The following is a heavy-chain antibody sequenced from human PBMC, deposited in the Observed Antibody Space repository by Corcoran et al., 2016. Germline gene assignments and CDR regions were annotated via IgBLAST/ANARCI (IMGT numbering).Heavy chain of an antibody. V-gene: IGHV4-39*07. CDR1: GGSISSSSYY. D-gene: IGHD3-10*01. CDR3: ARVRSSLLWKSWFDP. Sequence: QLQLQESGPGLVKPSETLSLTCTVSGGSISSSSYYWGWIRQPPGKGLEWIGSIYYSGSTYYNPSLKSRVTISVDTSKNQFSLKLSSVTAADTAVYDCARVRSSLLWKSWFDPWGQGTLVTVSS. CDR2: IYYSGST. J-gene: IGHJ5*02.